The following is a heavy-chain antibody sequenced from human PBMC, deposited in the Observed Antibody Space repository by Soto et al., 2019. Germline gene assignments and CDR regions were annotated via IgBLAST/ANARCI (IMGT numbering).Heavy chain of an antibody. CDR3: ARLLPPRTSIAAAGTRLFDP. CDR1: GGSFSGYY. J-gene: IGHJ5*02. CDR2: INHSGST. V-gene: IGHV4-34*01. D-gene: IGHD6-13*01. Sequence: SETLSLTCAVYGGSFSGYYWSWIRQPPGKGLEWIGEINHSGSTNYNPSLKSRVTISVDTSKNQFSLKLSSVTAADTAVYYCARLLPPRTSIAAAGTRLFDPWGQGTLATVSS.